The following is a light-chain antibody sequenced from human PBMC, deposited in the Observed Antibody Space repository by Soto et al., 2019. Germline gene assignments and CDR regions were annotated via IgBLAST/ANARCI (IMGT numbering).Light chain of an antibody. CDR1: QSVSSTY. Sequence: EIVLTQSPGTLSLSPGERDTLSCRASQSVSSTYLAWYQQKPGQAPRLLIYGASNRATGIPDRFSGSGSGTDFTLTISRLEPEDFAVYYCQQYGGSRWTFGQGTRVDI. CDR2: GAS. V-gene: IGKV3-20*01. CDR3: QQYGGSRWT. J-gene: IGKJ1*01.